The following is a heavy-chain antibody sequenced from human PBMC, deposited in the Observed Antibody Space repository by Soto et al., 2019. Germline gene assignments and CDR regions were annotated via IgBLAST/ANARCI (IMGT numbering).Heavy chain of an antibody. Sequence: LSLTCTVSGGSVGSGEYYYSWIRQPPGKGLEWIGYIYDSGITNYTPSLKGRVTMSLDRSNNQVSLKLSSVTAADTAVYYCARESGESDYLDYWGQGTLVTVSS. J-gene: IGHJ4*02. CDR3: ARESGESDYLDY. D-gene: IGHD3-10*01. CDR1: GGSVGSGEYY. V-gene: IGHV4-30-4*01. CDR2: IYDSGIT.